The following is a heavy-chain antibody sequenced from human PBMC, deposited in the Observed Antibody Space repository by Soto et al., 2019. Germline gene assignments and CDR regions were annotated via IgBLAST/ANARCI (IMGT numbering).Heavy chain of an antibody. CDR1: GFTFSSYS. CDR2: ISSSSSYI. V-gene: IGHV3-21*01. Sequence: PGGSLRLSCAASGFTFSSYSMNWVRQAPGKGLEWVSSISSSSSYIYYADSVKGRFTISRDNAKNSLYLQMNSLRAEDTAVYYCARDHYYDSSGYEYYYYYGMDVWGQGTTVTVSS. J-gene: IGHJ6*02. D-gene: IGHD3-22*01. CDR3: ARDHYYDSSGYEYYYYYGMDV.